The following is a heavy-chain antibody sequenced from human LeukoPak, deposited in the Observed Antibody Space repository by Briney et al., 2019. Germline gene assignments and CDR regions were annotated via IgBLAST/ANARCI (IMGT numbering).Heavy chain of an antibody. V-gene: IGHV4-4*09. CDR3: VRHSAYGSGTLRYFYNHMDV. CDR2: LHISETT. Sequence: ASETLSFTCTVSGDSISTNYWSWIRQPPGKGLEWIGYLHISETTNYNPSLTSRVTVSVDTSKNQFSLKMTSVAAADTAVYYCVRHSAYGSGTLRYFYNHMDVWGKGTTVTVSS. CDR1: GDSISTNY. D-gene: IGHD3-10*01. J-gene: IGHJ6*03.